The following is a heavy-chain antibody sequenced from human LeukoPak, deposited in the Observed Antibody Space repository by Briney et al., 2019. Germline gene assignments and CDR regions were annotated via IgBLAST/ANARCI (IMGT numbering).Heavy chain of an antibody. CDR1: GGSFSGYY. J-gene: IGHJ4*02. V-gene: IGHV4-34*01. CDR2: INHSGST. Sequence: PSKTLSLTCAVYGGSFSGYYWSWIRQPPGKGLEWIGEINHSGSTNYNPSLKSRVTISVDTSKNQFSLKLSSVTAADTAVYYCARGPGVVVPAAIDSGFLDYWGQGTLVTVSS. D-gene: IGHD2-2*01. CDR3: ARGPGVVVPAAIDSGFLDY.